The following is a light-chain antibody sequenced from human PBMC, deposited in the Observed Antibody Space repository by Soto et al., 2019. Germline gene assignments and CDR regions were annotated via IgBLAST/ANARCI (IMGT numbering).Light chain of an antibody. V-gene: IGLV2-14*03. CDR3: NSYTSSSTYV. Sequence: QSVLAQPASLSVSPVHSISISCTGTSSDVGSYNYVPWYQQHPGKAPKLMIYDVSNRPSGVSARFSGSKSGNTASLTISGLQAEDEADYFCNSYTSSSTYVLGTGTKVTV. J-gene: IGLJ1*01. CDR2: DVS. CDR1: SSDVGSYNY.